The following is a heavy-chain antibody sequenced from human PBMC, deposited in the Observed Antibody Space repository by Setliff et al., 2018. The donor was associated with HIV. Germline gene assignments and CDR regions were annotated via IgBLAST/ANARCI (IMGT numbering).Heavy chain of an antibody. D-gene: IGHD1-26*01. Sequence: GASVKVSCKASGVTFRRFAFSWVRQAPGQGLEWMGGIIPILGIATNAQKFQGRFTITADTSTNTAFMELTSLTSEDTAFYYCARAYRPRALDIWGQGTMVTVSS. J-gene: IGHJ3*02. CDR1: GVTFRRFA. CDR2: IIPILGIA. V-gene: IGHV1-69*10. CDR3: ARAYRPRALDI.